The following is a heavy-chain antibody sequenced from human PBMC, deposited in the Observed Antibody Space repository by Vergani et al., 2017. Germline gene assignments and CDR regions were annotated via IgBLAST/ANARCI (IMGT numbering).Heavy chain of an antibody. CDR3: ARDYDY. V-gene: IGHV3-9*01. Sequence: EVQLVESGGGLVQPGRSLRLSCAASGFTFDDYAMHWVRQAPGKGLEWVSGISWNSGSIVYADSVKGRFTISRDNAKNTLYLQMNSLRAEDTAVYYCARDYDYWGQGTLVTVSS. CDR2: ISWNSGSI. CDR1: GFTFDDYA. J-gene: IGHJ4*02.